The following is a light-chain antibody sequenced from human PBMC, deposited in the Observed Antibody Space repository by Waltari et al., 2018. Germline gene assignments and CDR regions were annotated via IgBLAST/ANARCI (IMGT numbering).Light chain of an antibody. CDR2: RDK. Sequence: QSVVTQPPSASGTPGQRVTMPCSGGRSNIVKNSVMWYQQVPGTAPRLLIHRDKDRPSGVPDRFSGSKSGTSASLAISGLRSEDEAEYYCTVWDDSLSAWVFGGGTKLTVL. J-gene: IGLJ3*02. V-gene: IGLV1-47*01. CDR1: RSNIVKNS. CDR3: TVWDDSLSAWV.